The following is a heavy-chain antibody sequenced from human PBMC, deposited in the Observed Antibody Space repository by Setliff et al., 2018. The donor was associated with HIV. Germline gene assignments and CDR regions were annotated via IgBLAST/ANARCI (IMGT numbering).Heavy chain of an antibody. D-gene: IGHD3-22*01. V-gene: IGHV3-23*01. J-gene: IGHJ4*02. Sequence: GSLRLSCVASGFIFNNYAMSWVRQAPGKGLEWVSGISGRSTRTHYAESVKGRFTISRDNSKNTLYLQMNSLRVEDAAVYYCAKGRSGYYNFDSWGQGTLVTVSS. CDR3: AKGRSGYYNFDS. CDR2: ISGRSTRT. CDR1: GFIFNNYA.